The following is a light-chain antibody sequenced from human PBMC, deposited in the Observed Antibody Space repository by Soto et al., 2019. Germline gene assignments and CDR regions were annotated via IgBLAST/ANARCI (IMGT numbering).Light chain of an antibody. J-gene: IGLJ1*01. CDR3: SSYTSYSDFFV. V-gene: IGLV2-14*01. CDR2: EVR. CDR1: SSDVGDYDF. Sequence: QSALTQPASVSGSPGQSITISCTGTSSDVGDYDFVSWYQQHPGKSPKLLISEVRNRPSGISDRFSGSKSGNTASLTISGLQAEDEADYYCSSYTSYSDFFVFGTGTKLTVL.